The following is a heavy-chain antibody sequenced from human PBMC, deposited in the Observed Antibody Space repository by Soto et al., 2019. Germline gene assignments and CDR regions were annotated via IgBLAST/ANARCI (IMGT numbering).Heavy chain of an antibody. V-gene: IGHV4-59*01. Sequence: QVQLQESGPGLVKPSETLSLTCTVSVGSISSYYWSWIRQPPGKGLEWIGYIYYSGSTNYNPSLKSRVTISVDPSKHQFSLKLSSVIAADTAVYYCARVKVATHERWFDPWGQGTLVTVSS. D-gene: IGHD2-15*01. CDR1: VGSISSYY. CDR3: ARVKVATHERWFDP. J-gene: IGHJ5*02. CDR2: IYYSGST.